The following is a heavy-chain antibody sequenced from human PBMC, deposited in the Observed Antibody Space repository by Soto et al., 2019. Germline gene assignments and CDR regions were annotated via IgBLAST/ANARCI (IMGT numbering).Heavy chain of an antibody. D-gene: IGHD3-22*01. V-gene: IGHV4-34*01. CDR1: GGSFSTYY. Sequence: QVQPQQWGTGLLKPSETLSLTCAVYGGSFSTYYWTWIRQPPGKGLEWIGEINHSGNTQYNPSLKSPVTMSLDTSKNPFSLKLTSVTAADTAVYYCFGWLGSNGLDPWGQGTLVTVSS. CDR2: INHSGNT. J-gene: IGHJ5*02. CDR3: FGWLGSNGLDP.